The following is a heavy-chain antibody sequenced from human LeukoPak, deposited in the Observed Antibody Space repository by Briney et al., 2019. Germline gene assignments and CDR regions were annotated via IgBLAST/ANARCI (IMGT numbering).Heavy chain of an antibody. CDR1: GITFSSYA. CDR3: AKDARTDYCSGGSCYRIDWFDP. CDR2: ISGSGGST. V-gene: IGHV3-23*01. J-gene: IGHJ5*02. Sequence: GGSLRLSCAASGITFSSYAMSWVRQAPGKELEWVSAISGSGGSTYYADSVKGRFTISRDNSKNTLYLQMNSLRAEDTAVYYCAKDARTDYCSGGSCYRIDWFDPWGQGTLVTVSS. D-gene: IGHD2-15*01.